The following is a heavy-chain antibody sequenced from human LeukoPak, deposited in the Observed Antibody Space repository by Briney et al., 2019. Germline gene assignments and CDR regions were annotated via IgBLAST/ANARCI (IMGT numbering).Heavy chain of an antibody. CDR2: INPNSGGT. J-gene: IGHJ5*02. CDR3: ARDTEWPLNWFDP. CDR1: GYTFTGYY. Sequence: ASVKVSCKASGYTFTGYYMHWVRQAPGQGLEWMGWINPNSGGTNYAQKFQGRVTMTRDTSISTAYMELSRLRSGDTAVYYCARDTEWPLNWFDPWGQGTLVTVSS. V-gene: IGHV1-2*02. D-gene: IGHD3-3*01.